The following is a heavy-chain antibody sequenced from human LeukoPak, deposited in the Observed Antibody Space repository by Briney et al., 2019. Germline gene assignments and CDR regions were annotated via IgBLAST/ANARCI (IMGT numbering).Heavy chain of an antibody. V-gene: IGHV3-33*01. D-gene: IGHD2-2*01. Sequence: QPGRSLRLSCAASGFTFSSYGMHWVRQAPGKGLEWVAVIWYDGSNKYYADSVKGRFTISRDNFKNTLYLQMNSLRAEDTAVYYCARDQDIVVVPAADVWFDPWGQGTLVTVSS. CDR3: ARDQDIVVVPAADVWFDP. CDR2: IWYDGSNK. CDR1: GFTFSSYG. J-gene: IGHJ5*02.